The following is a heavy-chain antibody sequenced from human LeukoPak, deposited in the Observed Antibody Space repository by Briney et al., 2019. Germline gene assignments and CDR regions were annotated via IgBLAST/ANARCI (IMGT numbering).Heavy chain of an antibody. CDR3: ARVYSGSYLDV. CDR1: GYNFINYW. CDR2: IYPGDSDT. V-gene: IGHV5-51*01. Sequence: GESLKISCKASGYNFINYWIGWVRQMPGKGLEWMGIIYPGDSDTRYSPSLQGQVTISADNSISTAFLQWGSLKASDTAMYYCARVYSGSYLDVWGRGTTVTVSS. J-gene: IGHJ6*03. D-gene: IGHD6-6*01.